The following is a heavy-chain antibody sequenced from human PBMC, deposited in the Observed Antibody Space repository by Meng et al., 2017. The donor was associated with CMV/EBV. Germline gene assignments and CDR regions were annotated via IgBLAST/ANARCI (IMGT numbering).Heavy chain of an antibody. J-gene: IGHJ4*02. CDR3: ARLIAAAPNYFDY. CDR1: GVAFSSNY. CDR2: MYSGGST. Sequence: CAAAGVAFSSNYMGWVRQAPGKGLEWVSVMYSGGSTYYADSVKGRFTISRDKSKNTLYLQMNSLRAEDTAVYYCARLIAAAPNYFDYWGQGTLVTVSS. V-gene: IGHV3-53*01. D-gene: IGHD6-13*01.